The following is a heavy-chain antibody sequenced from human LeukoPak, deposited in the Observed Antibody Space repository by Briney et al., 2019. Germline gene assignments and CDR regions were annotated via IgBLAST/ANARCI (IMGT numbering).Heavy chain of an antibody. Sequence: PGGSLRLSCAASGFTFSSYAMSWVRQAPGKGLEWVSGISGSGGSTYYADSVKGRFTLSRDNSKNTLYLQMNSLRAEDTAVYYCARFAGFGEIDYYYYMDVWGKGTTVTVSS. CDR1: GFTFSSYA. D-gene: IGHD3-10*01. CDR3: ARFAGFGEIDYYYYMDV. CDR2: ISGSGGST. V-gene: IGHV3-23*01. J-gene: IGHJ6*03.